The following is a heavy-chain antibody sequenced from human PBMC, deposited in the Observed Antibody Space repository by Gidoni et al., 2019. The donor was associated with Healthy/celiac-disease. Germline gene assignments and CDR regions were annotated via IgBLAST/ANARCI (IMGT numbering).Heavy chain of an antibody. D-gene: IGHD2-2*01. Sequence: QVQLVESGGGVVQPGRSLRLSCAASGFTFSSYGMHWVRQAPGKGLEWVAVIWYDGSNKYYADSVKGRFTISRDNSKNTLYLQMNSLRAEDTAVYYCARVYCSSTSCYGMDVWGQGTTVTVSS. CDR2: IWYDGSNK. CDR1: GFTFSSYG. V-gene: IGHV3-33*01. CDR3: ARVYCSSTSCYGMDV. J-gene: IGHJ6*02.